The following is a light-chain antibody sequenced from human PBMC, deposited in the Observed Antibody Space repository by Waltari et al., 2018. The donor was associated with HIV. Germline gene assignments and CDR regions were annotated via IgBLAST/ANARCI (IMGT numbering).Light chain of an antibody. J-gene: IGLJ2*01. V-gene: IGLV2-14*01. CDR2: EVT. CDR3: SSYTRTGTVV. CDR1: SSDVGGYNY. Sequence: QSALTQPASVSGSPGKSITISCTGSSSDVGGYNYVSWYQQHPGKAPKLMIYEVTNRPSGVSYRFSGSKSGNTASLTISGLQVEDEADYYCSSYTRTGTVVFGGGTKLTVL.